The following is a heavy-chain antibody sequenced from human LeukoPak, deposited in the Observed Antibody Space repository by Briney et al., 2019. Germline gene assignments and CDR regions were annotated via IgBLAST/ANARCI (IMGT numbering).Heavy chain of an antibody. CDR3: ANSEKYYYDSSGYYSPWYYFDY. CDR2: ISGSGGST. V-gene: IGHV3-23*01. J-gene: IGHJ4*02. Sequence: PGGSLRLSCAASGFTFSSYAMSWVRQAPGKGLEWVSAISGSGGSTYYADSVKGRFTISRDNSKNTLYLQMNSLRAEDTAVYYCANSEKYYYDSSGYYSPWYYFDYWGQGTLVTVSS. D-gene: IGHD3-22*01. CDR1: GFTFSSYA.